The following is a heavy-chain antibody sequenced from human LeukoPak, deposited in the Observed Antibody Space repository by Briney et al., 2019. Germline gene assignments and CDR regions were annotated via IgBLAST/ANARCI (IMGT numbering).Heavy chain of an antibody. CDR2: ISGFGGDT. CDR3: AKDYNWGTY. CDR1: GFTFTSYA. J-gene: IGHJ4*02. V-gene: IGHV3-23*01. Sequence: SGGSLRLSCAASGFTFTSYAMSWVRQPPGKGLEWVSAISGFGGDTDHADSVKGRFTISRDNSKHTLYLQMNSLRAEDTALYYCAKDYNWGTYWGQGALVTVSS. D-gene: IGHD7-27*01.